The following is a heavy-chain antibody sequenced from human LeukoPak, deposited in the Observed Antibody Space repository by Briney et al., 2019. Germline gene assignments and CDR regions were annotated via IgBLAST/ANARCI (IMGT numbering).Heavy chain of an antibody. CDR1: GFXFSSYS. V-gene: IGHV3-21*01. Sequence: GGSLRLSCAASGFXFSSYSINWVRQAPGKGLEWVSSISSSSSYIYYADSVKGRFTISRDNAKNSLYLQMNSLRAEDTAVYYCARAAIVVVPAAHPFDYWGQGTLVTVSS. D-gene: IGHD2-2*01. J-gene: IGHJ4*02. CDR2: ISSSSSYI. CDR3: ARAAIVVVPAAHPFDY.